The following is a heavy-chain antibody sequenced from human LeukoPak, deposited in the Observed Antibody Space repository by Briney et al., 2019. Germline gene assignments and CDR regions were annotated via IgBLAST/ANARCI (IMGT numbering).Heavy chain of an antibody. D-gene: IGHD2-2*03. CDR1: GGSINSGGYY. Sequence: SETLSLTCTVSGGSINSGGYYWSWIRQPAGKGLEWIGRIYTSGSTNYNPSLKSRVTISVDTSKNQFSLKLSSVTAADTAVYYCARDGRWINGYMDLWGKGTTVTVSS. CDR2: IYTSGST. CDR3: ARDGRWINGYMDL. V-gene: IGHV4-61*02. J-gene: IGHJ6*04.